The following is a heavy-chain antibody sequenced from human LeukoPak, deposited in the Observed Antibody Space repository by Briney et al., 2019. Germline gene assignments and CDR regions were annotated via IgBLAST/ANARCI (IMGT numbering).Heavy chain of an antibody. D-gene: IGHD6-19*01. Sequence: GASVKVSCKASGYTFTSYGISWVRQAPGQGLEWMGGIIPIFGTANYAQKFQGRVTITTDESTSTAYMELSSLRSEDTAVYYCARSYSSTGEYDYWGQGTLVTVSS. CDR2: IIPIFGTA. CDR1: GYTFTSYG. J-gene: IGHJ4*02. V-gene: IGHV1-69*05. CDR3: ARSYSSTGEYDY.